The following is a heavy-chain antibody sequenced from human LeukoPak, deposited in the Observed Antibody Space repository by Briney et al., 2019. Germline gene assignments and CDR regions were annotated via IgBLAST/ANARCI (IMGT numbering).Heavy chain of an antibody. J-gene: IGHJ5*02. Sequence: PSQTLSLTCAVSGGSISSGGYSWSWIRQPPGKGLEWIGYIYHSGSTYYNPSLKSRVTISVDRSKNQFSLKLSSVTAADTAVYYCARGAEDPYYYGSGSYFWFDPWGRGTLVTVSS. CDR2: IYHSGST. D-gene: IGHD3-10*01. V-gene: IGHV4-30-2*01. CDR1: GGSISSGGYS. CDR3: ARGAEDPYYYGSGSYFWFDP.